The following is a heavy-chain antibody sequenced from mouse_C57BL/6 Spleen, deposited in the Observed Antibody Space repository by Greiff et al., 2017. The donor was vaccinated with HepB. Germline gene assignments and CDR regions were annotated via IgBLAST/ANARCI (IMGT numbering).Heavy chain of an antibody. V-gene: IGHV5-17*01. J-gene: IGHJ3*01. D-gene: IGHD3-2*02. Sequence: EVKVVESGGGLVKPGGSLKLSCAASGFTFSDYGMHWVRQAPEKGLEWVAYISSGSSTIYYADTVKGRFTISRDNAKNTLFLQMTSLRSEDTAMYYCARMGTAQATGFAYWGQGTLVTVSA. CDR1: GFTFSDYG. CDR2: ISSGSSTI. CDR3: ARMGTAQATGFAY.